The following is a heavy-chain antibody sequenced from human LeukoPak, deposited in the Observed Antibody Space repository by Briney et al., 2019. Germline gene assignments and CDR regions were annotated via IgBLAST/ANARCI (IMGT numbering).Heavy chain of an antibody. CDR1: GGTFSSYA. CDR3: ALGGIAARYYYYYYMDV. D-gene: IGHD6-6*01. J-gene: IGHJ6*03. Sequence: ASVKVSCKASGGTFSSYAISWVRQAPGKGLEWMGGIIPIFGTANYAQKFQGRVTITADKSTSTAYMELSSLRSEDTAVYYCALGGIAARYYYYYYMDVWGKGTTVTVSS. CDR2: IIPIFGTA. V-gene: IGHV1-69*06.